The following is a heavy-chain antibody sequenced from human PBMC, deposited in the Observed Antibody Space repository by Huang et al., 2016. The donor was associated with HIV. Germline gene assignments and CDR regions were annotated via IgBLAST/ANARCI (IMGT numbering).Heavy chain of an antibody. V-gene: IGHV4-30-2*01. Sequence: QLQLQESGSRLVRPSETLSLTCAVSGGAIISSGYSWSWIRRPPGKGLEWIGYIYQSGTASYNPALKSRVTMSVDTSKDRCSLKLTSVTAADTAVYYCARDLYSSGWHAFDTWGQGTMVTVSS. D-gene: IGHD6-19*01. CDR1: GGAIISSGYS. CDR2: IYQSGTA. J-gene: IGHJ3*02. CDR3: ARDLYSSGWHAFDT.